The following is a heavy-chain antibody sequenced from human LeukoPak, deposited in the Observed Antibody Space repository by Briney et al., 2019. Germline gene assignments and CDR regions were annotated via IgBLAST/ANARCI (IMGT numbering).Heavy chain of an antibody. J-gene: IGHJ6*03. CDR3: ARDFPPPIYSTYYYYMDV. V-gene: IGHV1-18*01. CDR2: ISAYNGNT. D-gene: IGHD2/OR15-2a*01. CDR1: GYTFTSYG. Sequence: ASVKVSCKASGYTFTSYGISWVRQVPGQGLEWMGRISAYNGNTNYAQKLQGRVTMTTETSTSTAYMELRSLRSDDTAVYYCARDFPPPIYSTYYYYMDVWGKGTTVTVSS.